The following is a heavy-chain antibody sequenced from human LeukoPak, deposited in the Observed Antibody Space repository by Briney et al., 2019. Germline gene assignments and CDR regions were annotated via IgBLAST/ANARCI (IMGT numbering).Heavy chain of an antibody. Sequence: GGSLRLSCAASGFTFSSYSMNWVRQAPGKGLEWVSSISSSSSYIYYADSVKGRFTISRDNAKNSLYLQMNSLRAEDTAVYYCARAAKGAARPTYYYYMDVWGKGTTVTVSS. CDR2: ISSSSSYI. CDR1: GFTFSSYS. D-gene: IGHD6-6*01. J-gene: IGHJ6*03. CDR3: ARAAKGAARPTYYYYMDV. V-gene: IGHV3-21*01.